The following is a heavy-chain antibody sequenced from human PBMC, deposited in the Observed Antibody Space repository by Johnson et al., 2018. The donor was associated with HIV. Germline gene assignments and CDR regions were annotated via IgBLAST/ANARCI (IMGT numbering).Heavy chain of an antibody. V-gene: IGHV3-30-3*01. CDR2: ISYDGNIK. J-gene: IGHJ3*02. D-gene: IGHD6-6*01. Sequence: QVQLVESGGGVVQPGGSLRLSCAPSGFTFSSYAMHWVRQAPGKGLEWVAVISYDGNIKYYADSVKGRFTISRDNAKNSLYLQMNSLRAEDTALYYCARDVREYSSSFDAFDIWGQGTMVTVSS. CDR3: ARDVREYSSSFDAFDI. CDR1: GFTFSSYA.